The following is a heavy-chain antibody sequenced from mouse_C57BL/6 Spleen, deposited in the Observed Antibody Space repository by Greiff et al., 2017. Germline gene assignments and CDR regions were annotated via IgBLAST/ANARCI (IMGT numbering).Heavy chain of an antibody. J-gene: IGHJ1*03. CDR3: ARSYYSNYYWYFDV. Sequence: QVLLQQPGAELVKPGASVKLSCKASGYTFTSYWMHWVKQRPGRGLEWIGRIGPSSGGTKYPEKVKSKATLTVDKPSSTAYMQLSSLTSEDAAVYYCARSYYSNYYWYFDVWGTGTTVTVSS. CDR2: IGPSSGGT. D-gene: IGHD2-5*01. V-gene: IGHV1-72*01. CDR1: GYTFTSYW.